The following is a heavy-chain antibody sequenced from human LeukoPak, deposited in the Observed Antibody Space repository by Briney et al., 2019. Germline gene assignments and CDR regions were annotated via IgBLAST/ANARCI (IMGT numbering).Heavy chain of an antibody. Sequence: GGSLRLSCAASGFTFSSYAMSCVRQAPGKGLEWVSAISGSGGSTYYADSVKGRFTISRDNSKNTLYLQMNSLRAEDTAVYYCAKFSLRFLEWLPTWFDPWGQGTLVTVSS. CDR2: ISGSGGST. D-gene: IGHD3-3*01. CDR3: AKFSLRFLEWLPTWFDP. V-gene: IGHV3-23*01. J-gene: IGHJ5*02. CDR1: GFTFSSYA.